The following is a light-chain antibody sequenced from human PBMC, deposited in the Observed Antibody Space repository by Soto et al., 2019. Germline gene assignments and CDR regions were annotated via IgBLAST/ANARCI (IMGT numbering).Light chain of an antibody. Sequence: EIGITQSPATLSVSPGERATLYCRASQSVSSDLAWYHQKPGQAPRLLIYGASTRATGIPARFSGSGSGTEFTLTINSLQSEDFAVYYCQQYNNWPRTFGQGSKVDIK. J-gene: IGKJ1*01. CDR1: QSVSSD. CDR3: QQYNNWPRT. V-gene: IGKV3-15*01. CDR2: GAS.